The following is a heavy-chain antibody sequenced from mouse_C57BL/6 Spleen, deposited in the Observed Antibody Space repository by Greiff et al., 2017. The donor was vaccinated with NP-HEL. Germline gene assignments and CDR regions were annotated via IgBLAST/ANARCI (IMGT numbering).Heavy chain of an antibody. D-gene: IGHD1-1*01. Sequence: QVQLQQPGAELVRPGSSVKLSCKASGYTFTSYWMHWVKQRPIQGLEWIGNIDPSDSETHYNQKFKDKATLTVDKSSSTAYMQLSSLTSEDSAVYYCANTYGSRGGYFDVWGTGTTVTVSS. V-gene: IGHV1-52*01. CDR3: ANTYGSRGGYFDV. CDR1: GYTFTSYW. J-gene: IGHJ1*03. CDR2: IDPSDSET.